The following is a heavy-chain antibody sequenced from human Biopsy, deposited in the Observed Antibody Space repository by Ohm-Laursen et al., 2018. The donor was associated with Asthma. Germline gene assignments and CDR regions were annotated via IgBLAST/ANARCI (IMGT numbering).Heavy chain of an antibody. D-gene: IGHD3-9*01. CDR1: GYTFIHFA. CDR3: ARTYYDFLTGQVNDALAM. V-gene: IGHV1-3*01. Sequence: ASVKVSCKASGYTFIHFAIHWVRQAPGQRLEWMGWINAGNGNTKYSQKFQGRVTISRDTSASTAYMDLSSLRSEDTAVYYCARTYYDFLTGQVNDALAMWGQGTVVTVSS. J-gene: IGHJ3*02. CDR2: INAGNGNT.